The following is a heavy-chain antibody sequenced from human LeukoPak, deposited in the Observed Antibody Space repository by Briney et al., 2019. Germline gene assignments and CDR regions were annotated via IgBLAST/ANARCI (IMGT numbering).Heavy chain of an antibody. V-gene: IGHV3-21*01. CDR3: ARGDFGVAGYFDY. D-gene: IGHD3-3*01. CDR2: ISSSSSYI. Sequence: GGSLRLSCAASGFTFSSYSMNWVRQAPGKGLEWVSSISSSSSYIYYADSVKGRFTISRDNAKNSLYLQMNSLRAEDTAVYCCARGDFGVAGYFDYWGQGTLVTVSS. CDR1: GFTFSSYS. J-gene: IGHJ4*02.